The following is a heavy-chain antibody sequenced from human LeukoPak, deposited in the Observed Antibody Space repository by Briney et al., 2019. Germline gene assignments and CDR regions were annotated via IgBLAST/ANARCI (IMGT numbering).Heavy chain of an antibody. D-gene: IGHD3-22*01. CDR3: AREDYYDSSGYFP. J-gene: IGHJ5*02. CDR1: GGSISSYY. CDR2: IYHSGST. V-gene: IGHV4-59*12. Sequence: SETLSLTCTVSGGSISSYYWGWIRQPPGKGLEWIGSIYHSGSTNYNPSLKSRVTISVDKSKNQFSLKLNSVTAADTAVYYCAREDYYDSSGYFPWGQGTLVTVSS.